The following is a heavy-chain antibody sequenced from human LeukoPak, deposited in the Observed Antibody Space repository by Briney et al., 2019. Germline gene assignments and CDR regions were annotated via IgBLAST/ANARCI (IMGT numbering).Heavy chain of an antibody. CDR2: ISSSGSTI. CDR1: GFTFSDYY. Sequence: GGSLRLSCAASGFTFSDYYMSWIRQAPGKGLEWVSYISSSGSTIYYADSVKGRFTISRDNAKNSLYLQMNSLRAEDTAVYYCAREYCSSTSCYTFSGTWGQGTLVTVSS. D-gene: IGHD2-2*02. V-gene: IGHV3-11*01. CDR3: AREYCSSTSCYTFSGT. J-gene: IGHJ5*02.